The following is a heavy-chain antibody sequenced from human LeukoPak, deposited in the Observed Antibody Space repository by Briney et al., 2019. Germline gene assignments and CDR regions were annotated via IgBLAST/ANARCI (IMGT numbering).Heavy chain of an antibody. J-gene: IGHJ4*02. CDR1: GSTLCKDG. CDR2: ISGSGGST. CDR3: AKRGIVIRGVFVIGLHKEAYYFDS. D-gene: IGHD3-10*01. Sequence: GGSVRLSCGVSGSTLCKDGMSWVRQAAGKGLDWVSGISGSGGSTYHADSVKGRFTISRDNSKNTLYLQMNSLRAEDTAVYFCAKRGIVIRGVFVIGLHKEAYYFDSWGQGTLVTVSS. V-gene: IGHV3-23*01.